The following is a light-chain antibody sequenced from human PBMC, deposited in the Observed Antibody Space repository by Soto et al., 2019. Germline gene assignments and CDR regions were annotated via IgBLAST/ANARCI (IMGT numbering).Light chain of an antibody. CDR2: YDS. Sequence: SYELTQPPSVSVAPEKTATITCGGNNIGNKRVHWYRQKPGQAPVLFISYDSDRPSGIPERFSGSNSGNTATLTISRVEDGDEADYYCQAWDIMNDNYVFGPGTKLAVL. CDR1: NIGNKR. V-gene: IGLV3-21*04. J-gene: IGLJ1*01. CDR3: QAWDIMNDNYV.